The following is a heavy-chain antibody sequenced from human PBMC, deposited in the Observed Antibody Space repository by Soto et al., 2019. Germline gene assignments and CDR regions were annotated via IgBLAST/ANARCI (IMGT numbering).Heavy chain of an antibody. CDR2: IIPIFGTA. J-gene: IGHJ4*02. CDR3: ARVVDGYYDSSGYPFDY. Sequence: QVQLVQSGAEVKKPGSSVKVSCKASGGTFSSYAISWVRQAPGQGLEWMGGIIPIFGTANYAQKLQGRVMITADESTSTAYMELSSLRSEDTAVYYCARVVDGYYDSSGYPFDYWGQGTLVTVSS. CDR1: GGTFSSYA. D-gene: IGHD3-22*01. V-gene: IGHV1-69*01.